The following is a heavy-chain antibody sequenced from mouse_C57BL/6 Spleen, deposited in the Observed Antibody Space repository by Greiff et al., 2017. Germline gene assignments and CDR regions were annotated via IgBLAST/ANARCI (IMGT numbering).Heavy chain of an antibody. V-gene: IGHV5-6*02. J-gene: IGHJ2*01. D-gene: IGHD1-1*01. CDR2: IRSGGSYT. Sequence: DVMLVESGGDLVKPGGSLKLSCAASGFTFSSYGMSWVRQTPDKRLEWVATIRSGGSYTYYPDSVKGRFTISRDNAKNTLYLQMSSLKSEDTAMYYCARPLMTTVGLYFDYWGQGTTLTVSS. CDR1: GFTFSSYG. CDR3: ARPLMTTVGLYFDY.